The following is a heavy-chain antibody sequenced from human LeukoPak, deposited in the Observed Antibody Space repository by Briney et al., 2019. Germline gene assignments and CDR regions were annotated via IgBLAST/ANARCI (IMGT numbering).Heavy chain of an antibody. Sequence: PGGSLRLSCAASGLTFRPYWMTWVRQAPGKGLEWVANIKHDRSEKVYVDSVKGRFTISTDSAKNSVFLQMDSLRAEDTAVYYCAKEVYYYDSSGYYNWYFDLWGQGTLVTVSS. CDR3: AKEVYYYDSSGYYNWYFDL. V-gene: IGHV3-7*03. D-gene: IGHD3-22*01. CDR1: GLTFRPYW. CDR2: IKHDRSEK. J-gene: IGHJ2*01.